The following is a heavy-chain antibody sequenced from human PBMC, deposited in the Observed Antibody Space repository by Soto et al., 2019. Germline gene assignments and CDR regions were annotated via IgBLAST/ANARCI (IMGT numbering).Heavy chain of an antibody. V-gene: IGHV4-59*01. CDR3: ASVPAGLPY. CDR2: IYYSGST. D-gene: IGHD2-2*01. J-gene: IGHJ4*02. CDR1: GGSSSGYG. Sequence: SEILCVTWTVSGGSSSGYGWSWIRQPPGKGLEWIGYIYYSGSTNYNPSLKSRVTISVDTSKNQFSLKLSSVTAADTAVYYCASVPAGLPYWGQGTLVTLPS.